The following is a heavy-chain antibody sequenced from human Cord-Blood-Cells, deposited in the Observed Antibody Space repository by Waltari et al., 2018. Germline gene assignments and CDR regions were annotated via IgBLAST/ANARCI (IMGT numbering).Heavy chain of an antibody. D-gene: IGHD1-26*01. V-gene: IGHV4-31*03. CDR2: IYYSGST. Sequence: QVQLQESGPGLVKPSQTLSLTCTVPGGPISSGAYYWRWIRQHPGKGLEWIGYIYYSGSTYYNPSLKSRVTISVDTSKNQFSLKLSSVTAADTAVYYCARDSGYWYFDLWGRGTLVTVSS. CDR3: ARDSGYWYFDL. CDR1: GGPISSGAYY. J-gene: IGHJ2*01.